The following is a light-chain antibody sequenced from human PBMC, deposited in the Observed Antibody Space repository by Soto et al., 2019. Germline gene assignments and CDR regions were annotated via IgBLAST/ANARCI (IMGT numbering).Light chain of an antibody. CDR2: ASS. J-gene: IGKJ1*01. CDR3: QQVDSYPRT. V-gene: IGKV1-9*01. Sequence: IQLTQSPSPLSAPVGDRVTVTCRASQGIGTYLVWYQQKSGKAPTVLIYASSTLQTGVPSRFSGSGSGTDFSLTISSLHPEDVATYYCQQVDSYPRTFGQGTTVDIK. CDR1: QGIGTY.